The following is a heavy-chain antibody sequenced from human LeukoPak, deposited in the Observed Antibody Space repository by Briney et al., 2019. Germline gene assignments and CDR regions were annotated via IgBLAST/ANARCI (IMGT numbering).Heavy chain of an antibody. J-gene: IGHJ4*02. CDR3: ARLGDSTSRLYYFDY. D-gene: IGHD6-6*01. CDR1: GGSISSYY. CDR2: IYYSGST. V-gene: IGHV4-59*08. Sequence: PSETLSLTCTVSGGSISSYYWSWIRQPPGKGLEWIGYIYYSGSTNYNPSLKSRVTISVDTSKSQFSLKLSSVTAADTAVYYCARLGDSTSRLYYFDYWGQGTLVTVSS.